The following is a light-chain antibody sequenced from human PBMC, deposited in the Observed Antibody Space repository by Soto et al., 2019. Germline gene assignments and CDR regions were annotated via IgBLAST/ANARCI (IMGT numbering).Light chain of an antibody. CDR1: QRVSSN. CDR2: GAS. V-gene: IGKV3-15*01. J-gene: IGKJ2*01. Sequence: EIVMTQSPDTLSVSPGERATLSCRASQRVSSNLAWYQQKPGQAPRLLIYGASTRATRIPARFSGSGSGTEFTLTISSLQSEDFAVYYCQQYSSWPPSTFGQGTKLEIK. CDR3: QQYSSWPPST.